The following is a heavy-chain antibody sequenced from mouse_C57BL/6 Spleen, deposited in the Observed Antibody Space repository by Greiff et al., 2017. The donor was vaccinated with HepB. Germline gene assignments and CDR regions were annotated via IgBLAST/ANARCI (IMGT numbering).Heavy chain of an antibody. J-gene: IGHJ1*03. Sequence: EVQRVESGGGLVKPGGSLKLSCAASGFTFSSYTMSWVRQTPEKRLEWVATISGGGGNTYYPDSVKGRFTISRDNAKNTLYLQMSSLSSEDTVLYYCARHRRYSDGSSYVDWYFDVWGTGTTVTVSS. D-gene: IGHD1-1*01. CDR3: ARHRRYSDGSSYVDWYFDV. CDR1: GFTFSSYT. V-gene: IGHV5-9*01. CDR2: ISGGGGNT.